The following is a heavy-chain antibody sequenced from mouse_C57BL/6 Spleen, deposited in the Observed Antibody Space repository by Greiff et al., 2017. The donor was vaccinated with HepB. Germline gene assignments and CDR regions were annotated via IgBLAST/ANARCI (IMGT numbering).Heavy chain of an antibody. V-gene: IGHV1-54*01. Sequence: QVQLQQSGAELVRPGTSVKVSCKASGYAFTNYLIEWVKQRPGQGLEWIGVINPGSGGTNYNEKFKGKATLTADKSSSTAYMQLSSLTSEDSAVYDWARSGFITAVVVPPDYWGQGTTLTVSS. J-gene: IGHJ2*01. D-gene: IGHD1-1*01. CDR3: ARSGFITAVVVPPDY. CDR2: INPGSGGT. CDR1: GYAFTNYL.